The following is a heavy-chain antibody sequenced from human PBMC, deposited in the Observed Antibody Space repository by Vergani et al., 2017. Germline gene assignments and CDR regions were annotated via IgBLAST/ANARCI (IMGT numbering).Heavy chain of an antibody. CDR3: ARSQGDYWYFDL. CDR2: IHNRGKT. D-gene: IGHD2-21*01. V-gene: IGHV4-38-2*01. CDR1: GYSIGSGFY. J-gene: IGHJ2*01. Sequence: QVRLEESGPGLVKPSETLSLTCSVSGYSIGSGFYWAWIRQSPGEGLQWLTSIHNRGKTYHNPSLKSRVSVSLDTSKNRFSLNLTSVTATDTAVYYCARSQGDYWYFDLWVPGYLVTVSS.